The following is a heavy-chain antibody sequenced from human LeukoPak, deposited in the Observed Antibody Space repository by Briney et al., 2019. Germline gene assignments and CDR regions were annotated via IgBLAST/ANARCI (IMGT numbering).Heavy chain of an antibody. D-gene: IGHD3-22*01. Sequence: SETLSLTCTVSGGSISSYYWTWIRRPAGKGREGIGRIYISGSTHYNPCLKSRVTMSVDTSKNQLSLKLSSVTAADTAVYYCARVLIYYYDSSGYTDDFDIWGQGTMVTVSS. CDR1: GGSISSYY. J-gene: IGHJ3*02. CDR2: IYISGST. CDR3: ARVLIYYYDSSGYTDDFDI. V-gene: IGHV4-4*07.